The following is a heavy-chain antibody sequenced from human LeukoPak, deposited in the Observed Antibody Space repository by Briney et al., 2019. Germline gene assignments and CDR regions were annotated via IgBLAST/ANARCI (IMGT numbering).Heavy chain of an antibody. V-gene: IGHV4-59*08. CDR2: IYYSGIS. Sequence: NSSETLSLTCTVAGGSISTYYWSWIRQSPGKGLEWIGYIYYSGISNHNPSLNSRVTISVDTSNNQVSLKLRSVTAADTAVYYCARHERGAENLDYWGQGTLVTVSS. CDR1: GGSISTYY. D-gene: IGHD1-1*01. CDR3: ARHERGAENLDY. J-gene: IGHJ4*02.